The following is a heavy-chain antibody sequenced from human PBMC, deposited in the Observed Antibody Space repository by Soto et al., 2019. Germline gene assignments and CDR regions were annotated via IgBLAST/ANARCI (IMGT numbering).Heavy chain of an antibody. Sequence: QVQLVQSGAEVERPGSSVKVSCKASGGTFSTYTISWVRQAPGQGLEWLGRIIPLFGLPNHAQKFQDRVTITADKSTDTAYLEMNSLRPEDTAVYYCAFDVQTGVVYFDNWGQGTLVTASS. V-gene: IGHV1-69*02. D-gene: IGHD2-21*01. CDR2: IIPLFGLP. CDR3: AFDVQTGVVYFDN. J-gene: IGHJ4*02. CDR1: GGTFSTYT.